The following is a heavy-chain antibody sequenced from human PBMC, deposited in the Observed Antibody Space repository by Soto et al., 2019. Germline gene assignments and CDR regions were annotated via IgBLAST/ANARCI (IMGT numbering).Heavy chain of an antibody. CDR3: FSMIVATIRDYYYYMDV. V-gene: IGHV5-51*01. J-gene: IGHJ6*03. CDR2: IYPGDSDT. CDR1: GYSFTSYW. Sequence: GESLKISCKGSGYSFTSYWIGWVRQMPGKGLEWMGIIYPGDSDTRYSPSFQGQVTISADKSISTAYLQWSSLKASDTAMYYCFSMIVATIRDYYYYMDVWGKGTMVTVSS. D-gene: IGHD5-12*01.